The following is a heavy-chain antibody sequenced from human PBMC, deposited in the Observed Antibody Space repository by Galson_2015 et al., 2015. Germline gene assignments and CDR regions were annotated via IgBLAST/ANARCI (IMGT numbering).Heavy chain of an antibody. CDR2: IKTKIDGGTT. J-gene: IGHJ6*02. V-gene: IGHV3-15*01. Sequence: SLRLSCAASGFTFSSAWMTWARQAPGKGLEWVGRIKTKIDGGTTDYAAPVKGRFTISRDDSKNTLYLQMNSLKTEDTAMYYCSTDWEGAAVSGLYYYGMDVWGQGTTVTVSS. CDR3: STDWEGAAVSGLYYYGMDV. D-gene: IGHD6-19*01. CDR1: GFTFSSAW.